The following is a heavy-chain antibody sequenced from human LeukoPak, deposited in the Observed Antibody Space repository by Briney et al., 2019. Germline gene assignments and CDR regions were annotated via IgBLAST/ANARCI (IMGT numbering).Heavy chain of an antibody. CDR1: GFTFSSYG. J-gene: IGHJ4*02. Sequence: GGTLRLSCAASGFTFSSYGMNWVRQAPGKGLEWVSSISSGSSYIYYADSVKGRFTISRDNAKNSLFLQMNSLRAEDTAVYYCARDRVLWSDSSGYYSPGYWGQGTLVTVSS. CDR3: ARDRVLWSDSSGYYSPGY. D-gene: IGHD3-22*01. V-gene: IGHV3-21*01. CDR2: ISSGSSYI.